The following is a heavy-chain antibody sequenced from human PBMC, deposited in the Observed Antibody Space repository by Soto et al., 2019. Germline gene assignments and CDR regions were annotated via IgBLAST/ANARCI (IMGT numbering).Heavy chain of an antibody. CDR1: GYGFTNYA. D-gene: IGHD2-15*01. Sequence: ASVKVSCKAGGYGFTNYAIHWVRQAPGQRLEWMGWIISGDGNTKYSQTFQGRVTITRDTSASTAYMELSSLRSEDTAVYYCARDRCSGGSCSYYFDYWGQGTLVTVS. V-gene: IGHV1-3*04. CDR2: IISGDGNT. J-gene: IGHJ4*02. CDR3: ARDRCSGGSCSYYFDY.